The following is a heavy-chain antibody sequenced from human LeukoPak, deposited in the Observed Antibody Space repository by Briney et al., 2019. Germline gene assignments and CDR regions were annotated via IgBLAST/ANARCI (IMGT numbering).Heavy chain of an antibody. CDR3: AKGYCSGGSCYQALDP. V-gene: IGHV1-69*06. CDR1: GGTFSSYA. Sequence: ASVKVSCKASGGTFSSYAISWVRQAPGQGLEWMGGIIPIFGTANYAQKFQGRVTITADKSTSTAYMELSSLRSEDTAVYYCAKGYCSGGSCYQALDPWGQGTLVTVSS. D-gene: IGHD2-15*01. CDR2: IIPIFGTA. J-gene: IGHJ5*02.